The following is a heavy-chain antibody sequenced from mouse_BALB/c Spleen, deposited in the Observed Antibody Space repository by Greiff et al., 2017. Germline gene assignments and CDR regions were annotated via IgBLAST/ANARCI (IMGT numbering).Heavy chain of an antibody. D-gene: IGHD1-2*01. CDR3: TKFITTATVYFDY. CDR1: GYSFTSYW. CDR2: IYPGNSDT. J-gene: IGHJ2*01. V-gene: IGHV1-5*01. Sequence: EVQLQQSGTVLARPGASVKMSCKASGYSFTSYWMHWVKQRPGQGLEWIGAIYPGNSDTSYNQKFKGKAKLTAVTSASTAYMELSSLTNEDSAVYYCTKFITTATVYFDYWGQGTTLTVSS.